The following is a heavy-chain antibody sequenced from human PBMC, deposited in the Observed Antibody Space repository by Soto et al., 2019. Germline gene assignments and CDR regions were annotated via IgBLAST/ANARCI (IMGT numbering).Heavy chain of an antibody. CDR2: ISYDGSNK. V-gene: IGHV3-30-3*01. Sequence: QVQLVESGGGVVQPGRSLRLSCAASGFTFSSYAMHWVRQAPGKGLEWVAVISYDGSNKYYADSVKGRFTISRDNSKNTLYLQMNSLRAEDTAEYYCASRYCSDASCYSYYDGMDVWGQGTTVTVSS. CDR3: ASRYCSDASCYSYYDGMDV. D-gene: IGHD2-15*01. J-gene: IGHJ6*02. CDR1: GFTFSSYA.